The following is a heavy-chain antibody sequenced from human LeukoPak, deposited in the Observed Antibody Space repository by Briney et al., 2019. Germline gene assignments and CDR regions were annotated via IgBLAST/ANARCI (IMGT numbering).Heavy chain of an antibody. CDR1: GGSISSSSYY. D-gene: IGHD2-15*01. V-gene: IGHV4-39*07. Sequence: SETLSLTCTVSGGSISSSSYYWGWIRQPPGKGLEWIESIYYSGSTYYNPSLKSRVTISVDTSKNQFSLKLSSVTAADTAVYYCARDVGDCSGGSCYSWFDPWGQGTLVTVSS. CDR3: ARDVGDCSGGSCYSWFDP. J-gene: IGHJ5*02. CDR2: IYYSGST.